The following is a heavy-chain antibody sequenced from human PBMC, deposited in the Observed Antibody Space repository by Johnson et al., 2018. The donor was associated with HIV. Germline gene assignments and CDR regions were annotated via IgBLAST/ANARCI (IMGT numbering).Heavy chain of an antibody. CDR2: ISGSGGST. Sequence: VQLVESGGGLVQPGRSLRLSCTGSGFTFGDYAMTWFRQAPGKGLEWVSAISGSGGSTYYADSVKGRFTISRDNSKNTLYLQMNSLRAEDTAVYYCARDSDSLYAGDIWGQGTMVTVSS. CDR3: ARDSDSLYAGDI. CDR1: GFTFGDYA. D-gene: IGHD3-22*01. J-gene: IGHJ3*02. V-gene: IGHV3-23*04.